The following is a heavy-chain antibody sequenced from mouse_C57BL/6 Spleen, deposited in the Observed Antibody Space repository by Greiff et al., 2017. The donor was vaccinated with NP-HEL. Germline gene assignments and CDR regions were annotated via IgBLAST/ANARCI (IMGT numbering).Heavy chain of an antibody. CDR2: IDPSDSYT. J-gene: IGHJ1*03. Sequence: QVQLQQPGAELVMPGASVKLSCKASGYTFTSYWMHWVKQRPGQGLEWIGEIDPSDSYTNYNQKFKGKSTLTVDKSSSTAYMQLNSLTSEDSAVYYCARFGNPWYFDVWGTGTTVTVSS. CDR3: ARFGNPWYFDV. V-gene: IGHV1-69*01. CDR1: GYTFTSYW. D-gene: IGHD2-1*01.